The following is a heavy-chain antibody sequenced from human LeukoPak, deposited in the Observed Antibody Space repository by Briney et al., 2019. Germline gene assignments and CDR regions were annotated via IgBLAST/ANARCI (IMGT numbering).Heavy chain of an antibody. CDR1: GGTFTSYT. CDR2: IIPIFGTA. Sequence: ASGKLSCKASGGTFTSYTISWVRQAHGQGLEWMGGIIPIFGTANYAQKFQGRVTITADKSTSTAYMELSSLRSEDTAVYYCARVNGAHTAMAPIWDYWGQGTLVTVSS. D-gene: IGHD5-18*01. J-gene: IGHJ4*02. CDR3: ARVNGAHTAMAPIWDY. V-gene: IGHV1-69*06.